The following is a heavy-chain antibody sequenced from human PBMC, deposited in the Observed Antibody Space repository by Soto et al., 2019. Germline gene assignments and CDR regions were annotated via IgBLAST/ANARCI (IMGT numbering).Heavy chain of an antibody. CDR1: GFSISDYW. CDR2: ISSGGTAT. J-gene: IGHJ4*02. V-gene: IGHV3-74*01. Sequence: PGGSLRLSCEASGFSISDYWMHWVRQVPGKGLLWLSYISSGGTATSYADSVKGRFSISRDNAKNTLYLQMNRLRAEDTAVYYCARGWLRDPWMHWGQGTLVTV. D-gene: IGHD3-9*01. CDR3: ARGWLRDPWMH.